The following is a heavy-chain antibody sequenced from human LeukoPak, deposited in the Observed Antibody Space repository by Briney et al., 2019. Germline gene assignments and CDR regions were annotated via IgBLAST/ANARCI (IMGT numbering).Heavy chain of an antibody. CDR3: AKDESPYYYDSSGDY. D-gene: IGHD3-22*01. V-gene: IGHV3-23*01. J-gene: IGHJ4*02. CDR2: ISGSGGST. Sequence: PGGSLRLSCAASGFTFSSYAMSWVRQAPGKGLEWVSAISGSGGSTYYADSVKGWFTISRDNSKNTLYLQMNSLRAEDTAVYYCAKDESPYYYDSSGDYWGQGTLVTVSS. CDR1: GFTFSSYA.